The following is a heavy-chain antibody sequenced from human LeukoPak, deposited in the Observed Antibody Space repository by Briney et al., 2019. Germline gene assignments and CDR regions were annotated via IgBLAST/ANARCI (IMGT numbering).Heavy chain of an antibody. D-gene: IGHD3-10*01. V-gene: IGHV1-69*13. Sequence: SVKVSCKASGGTFSSYAISWVRQAPGQGLEWMGGIIPIFGTANYAQKFQGRVTITADESTSTAYMELSSLRSEDTAVYYCARSSGTMVRGVIISSTFDYWGQGALVTVSS. CDR2: IIPIFGTA. CDR1: GGTFSSYA. J-gene: IGHJ4*02. CDR3: ARSSGTMVRGVIISSTFDY.